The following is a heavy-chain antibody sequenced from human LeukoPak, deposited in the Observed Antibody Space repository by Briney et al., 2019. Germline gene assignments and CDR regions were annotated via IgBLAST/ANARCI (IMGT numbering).Heavy chain of an antibody. V-gene: IGHV4-4*02. Sequence: PSETLSLTCAVSGASINSPNWWTWVRQPPGKGLEWIGEVYHSGSTRCNPSLKSRVTVSMDESKNQFSLSLTSVTAADTAVYYCARLADCWGPGTLVTVSS. CDR1: GASINSPNW. J-gene: IGHJ4*02. CDR2: VYHSGST. D-gene: IGHD3-3*02. CDR3: ARLADC.